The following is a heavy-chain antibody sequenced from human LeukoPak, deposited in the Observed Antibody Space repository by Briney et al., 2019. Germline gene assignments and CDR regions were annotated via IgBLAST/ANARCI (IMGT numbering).Heavy chain of an antibody. CDR1: GFTFSSYW. V-gene: IGHV3-74*01. Sequence: GGSLRLSCAASGFTFSSYWMNWVRQAPGKGLVWVSRIASDGSSTTYADSVKGRFSISRDNAKNTLYLQMNSLRVEDTAVYYCACLAAAGIFFPLDYWGQGTLVTVSS. J-gene: IGHJ4*02. CDR2: IASDGSST. D-gene: IGHD6-13*01. CDR3: ACLAAAGIFFPLDY.